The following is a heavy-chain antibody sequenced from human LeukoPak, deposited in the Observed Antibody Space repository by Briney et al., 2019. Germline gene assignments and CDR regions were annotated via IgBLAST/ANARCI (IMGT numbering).Heavy chain of an antibody. CDR3: ARGYSGSYRKHGSLGY. J-gene: IGHJ4*02. CDR2: IYYSGST. D-gene: IGHD1-26*01. Sequence: PSETLSLTCTVSGGSISSSSYYWGWIRQPPGKGLEWIGSIYYSGSTYYNPSLKSRVTISVDTSKNQFSLKLSSVTAADTAVYYCARGYSGSYRKHGSLGYWGQGTLVTVSS. V-gene: IGHV4-39*07. CDR1: GGSISSSSYY.